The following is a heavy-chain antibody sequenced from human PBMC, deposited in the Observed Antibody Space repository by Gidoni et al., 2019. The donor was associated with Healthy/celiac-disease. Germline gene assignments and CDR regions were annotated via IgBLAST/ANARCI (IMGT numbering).Heavy chain of an antibody. J-gene: IGHJ3*02. CDR2: IIPIFGTT. Sequence: QVQLVQSGAEVKKPGSSVKVSCKASGGTFSSYAISWVRQAPGQGLEWMGGIIPIFGTTNYAQKFQGRVTITADKSTSTAYMELSSLRSEDTAVYYCASSSITMIVVANKGFAFDIWGQGTMVTVSS. D-gene: IGHD3-22*01. CDR3: ASSSITMIVVANKGFAFDI. CDR1: GGTFSSYA. V-gene: IGHV1-69*06.